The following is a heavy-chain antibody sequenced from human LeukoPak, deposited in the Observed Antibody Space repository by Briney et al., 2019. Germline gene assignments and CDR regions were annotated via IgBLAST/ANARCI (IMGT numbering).Heavy chain of an antibody. CDR2: ITYDGSNG. D-gene: IGHD5-12*01. CDR1: GFTFNNYA. J-gene: IGHJ3*02. Sequence: GGSLRLSCAASGFTFNNYAMTWVRQAPGKGLEWVAVITYDGSNGYFADSVKGRFTISRDNSRNTLSLQMNSLRTEDTALYYCAKRATDDALDIWGRGTMVTVSS. CDR3: AKRATDDALDI. V-gene: IGHV3-30*18.